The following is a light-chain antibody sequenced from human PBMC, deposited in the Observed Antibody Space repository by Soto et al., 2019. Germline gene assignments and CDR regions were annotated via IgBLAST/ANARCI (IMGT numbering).Light chain of an antibody. J-gene: IGKJ3*01. CDR1: QSVSDNY. Sequence: EIVLTQSPGTLSLSPGERGTLSCWASQSVSDNYLAWYQQKPGQAPRLLIYGASRRATGIPDRFSGSGSGTDFTLTISRLEPEDFAVYYCQQYGGSPFTFGTGTKVDFK. CDR2: GAS. CDR3: QQYGGSPFT. V-gene: IGKV3-20*01.